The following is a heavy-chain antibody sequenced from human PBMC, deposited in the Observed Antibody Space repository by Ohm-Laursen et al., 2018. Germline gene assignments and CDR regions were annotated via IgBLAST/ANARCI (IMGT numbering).Heavy chain of an antibody. CDR1: GFTVSSNY. J-gene: IGHJ1*01. CDR3: ARVHTFYGGNSAEYFQH. Sequence: SLRLSCTASGFTVSSNYMSWVRQAPGKGLKWVSVIYSGGSTYYADSVKGRFTISRDNSKNTLYLQMNSLRAEDTAVYYCARVHTFYGGNSAEYFQHWGQGTLVTVSS. D-gene: IGHD4-23*01. V-gene: IGHV3-66*01. CDR2: IYSGGST.